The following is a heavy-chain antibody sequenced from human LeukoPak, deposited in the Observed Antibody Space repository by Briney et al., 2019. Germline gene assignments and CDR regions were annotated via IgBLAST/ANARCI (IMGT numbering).Heavy chain of an antibody. V-gene: IGHV1-2*02. D-gene: IGHD2-2*01. CDR1: GYTFTGYY. CDR3: ARVGVPAAIRGYYYYYYMDV. Sequence: ASVKVSCKASGYTFTGYYMHWVRQAPGQGLEWMGWINPNSGGTNYAQKFQGRVTMTRDTSISTAYIGLSRLRSDDTAVYYCARVGVPAAIRGYYYYYYMDVWGKGTTVTVSS. J-gene: IGHJ6*03. CDR2: INPNSGGT.